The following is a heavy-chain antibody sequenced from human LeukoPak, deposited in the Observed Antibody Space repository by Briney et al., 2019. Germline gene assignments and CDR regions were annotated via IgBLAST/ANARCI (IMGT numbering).Heavy chain of an antibody. CDR1: GYTFTGYY. V-gene: IGHV1-2*02. CDR3: ARGGEYSGSYFTYYYMDV. CDR2: INPNSGGT. Sequence: ASVKVSCKASGYTFTGYYMHWVRQAPGQGLEWMGWINPNSGGTNYAQKFQGRVTMTRDTSISTAYMELSRLRSDDTAVYYCARGGEYSGSYFTYYYMDVWGKGTTVTVSS. J-gene: IGHJ6*03. D-gene: IGHD1-26*01.